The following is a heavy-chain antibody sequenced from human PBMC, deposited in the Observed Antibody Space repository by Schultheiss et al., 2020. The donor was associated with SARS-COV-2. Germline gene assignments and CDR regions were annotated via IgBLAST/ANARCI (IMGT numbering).Heavy chain of an antibody. CDR1: GFTFSSND. J-gene: IGHJ4*02. Sequence: GGSLRLSCAASGFTFSSNDMSWVRQAPGKGLEWVSAISGSGGSTYYADSVKGRFTISRDNSKNTLYLQMNSLRAEDTAVYYCARRDSSGSRPDFDYWGQGTLVTVSS. V-gene: IGHV3-23*01. CDR3: ARRDSSGSRPDFDY. CDR2: ISGSGGST. D-gene: IGHD6-19*01.